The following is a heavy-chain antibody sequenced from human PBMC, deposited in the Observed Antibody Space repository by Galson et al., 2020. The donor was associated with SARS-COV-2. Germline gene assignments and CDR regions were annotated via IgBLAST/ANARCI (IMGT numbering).Heavy chain of an antibody. V-gene: IGHV3-30*04. CDR1: GFTFSSYA. CDR2: ISYDGSNK. J-gene: IGHJ4*02. CDR3: ARADGSGSYSY. Sequence: GGSLRLSCAASGFTFSSYAMHWVRQAPGKGLEWVAVISYDGSNKYYADSVKGRFTISRDNSKNTLYLQMNSLRAEDTAVYYCARADGSGSYSYWSQGTLVTVSS. D-gene: IGHD3-10*01.